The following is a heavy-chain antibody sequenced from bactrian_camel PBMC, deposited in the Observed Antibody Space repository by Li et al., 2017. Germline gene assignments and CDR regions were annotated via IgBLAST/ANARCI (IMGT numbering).Heavy chain of an antibody. V-gene: IGHV3S42*01. CDR2: MNPAGLT. D-gene: IGHD4*01. Sequence: VPLVESGGGSVQAGGSPRLSCAVSGGAVSNLRMTRFRQAAPKAREGVTPMNPAGLTRVRDSAKGRVTIAKYNAKNTLDLQMRDLKVEAAAVYYYAAGVGNWGAVTLGEAEYYYWGQGTQVTVS. J-gene: IGHJ4*01. CDR3: AAGVGNWGAVTLGEAEYYY. CDR1: GGAVSNLR.